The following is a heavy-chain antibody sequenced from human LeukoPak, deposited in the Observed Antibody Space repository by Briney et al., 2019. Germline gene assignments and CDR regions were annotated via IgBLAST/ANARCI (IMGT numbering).Heavy chain of an antibody. CDR2: IKQDGSEK. CDR3: ARGLTVAGT. CDR1: GFTFSNYN. Sequence: GGSLRLSCAGSGFTFSNYNMNWVRQAPGKGLEWVANIKQDGSEKYYVDSVKGRFTISRDNAKNSLYLQMNSLRAEDTAVYYCARGLTVAGTGGQGTLVTVSS. D-gene: IGHD6-19*01. V-gene: IGHV3-7*01. J-gene: IGHJ4*02.